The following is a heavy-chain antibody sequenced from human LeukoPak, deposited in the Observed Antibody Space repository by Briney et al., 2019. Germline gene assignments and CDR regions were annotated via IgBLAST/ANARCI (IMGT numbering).Heavy chain of an antibody. J-gene: IGHJ6*03. CDR1: GFTFSSYS. D-gene: IGHD6-25*01. CDR3: ARGTAHYYYYMDV. V-gene: IGHV3-21*01. Sequence: GGSLRLSCAVSGFTFSSYSMNWVRQAPGKGLEWVSSISSSSNYIYYADSVKGRFTISRDNAKNSLYLQMNSLRAEDTAVYYFARGTAHYYYYMDVWGKGTTVTVSS. CDR2: ISSSSNYI.